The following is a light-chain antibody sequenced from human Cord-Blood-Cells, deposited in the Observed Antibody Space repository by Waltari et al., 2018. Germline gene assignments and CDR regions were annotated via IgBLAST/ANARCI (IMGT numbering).Light chain of an antibody. Sequence: DIVMTQSPDSLAVSPGARATNNCKSSQSFLYSSNNNNYLAWYQQKPGQPPKLLIYWASTRESGVPARFSGSGSGTDFTLTISSLQAEDVAVYYCQQYYSTPPYSFGQGTKLEIK. J-gene: IGKJ2*03. V-gene: IGKV4-1*01. CDR2: WAS. CDR3: QQYYSTPPYS. CDR1: QSFLYSSNNNNY.